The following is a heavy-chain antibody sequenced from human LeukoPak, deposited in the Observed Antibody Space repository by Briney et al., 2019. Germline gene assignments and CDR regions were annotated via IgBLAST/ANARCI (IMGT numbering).Heavy chain of an antibody. D-gene: IGHD2-21*02. CDR2: ISYDGSNK. CDR3: ARAGDIVVVTGWFDP. CDR1: RFTFSSYA. J-gene: IGHJ5*02. V-gene: IGHV3-30*04. Sequence: GGSLRLSCAASRFTFSSYAMHWVRQAPGRGLEWVAVISYDGSNKYYADSVKGRFTISRDNSKNTLYLQMNSLRAEDTAVYYCARAGDIVVVTGWFDPWGQGTLVTVSS.